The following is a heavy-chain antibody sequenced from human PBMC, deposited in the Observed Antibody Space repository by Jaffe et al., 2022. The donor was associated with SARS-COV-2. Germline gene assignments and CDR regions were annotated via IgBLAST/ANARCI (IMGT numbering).Heavy chain of an antibody. D-gene: IGHD6-13*01. V-gene: IGHV3-30-3*01. Sequence: QVQLVESGGGVVQPGRSLRLSCAASGFTFSSYAMHWVRQAPGKGLEWVAVISYDGSNKYYADSVKGRFTISRDNSKNTLYLQMNSLRAEDTAVYYCARGSAADKDGYYYYYYGMDVWGQGTTVTVSS. J-gene: IGHJ6*02. CDR1: GFTFSSYA. CDR2: ISYDGSNK. CDR3: ARGSAADKDGYYYYYYGMDV.